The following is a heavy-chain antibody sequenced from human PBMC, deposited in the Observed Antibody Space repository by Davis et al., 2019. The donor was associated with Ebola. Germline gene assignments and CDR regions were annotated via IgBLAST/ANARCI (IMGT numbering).Heavy chain of an antibody. CDR1: GGSFSGYY. CDR2: INHSGST. CDR3: ARGPAVDGFDY. V-gene: IGHV4-34*01. J-gene: IGHJ4*02. D-gene: IGHD6-19*01. Sequence: SETLSLTCPLYGGSFSGYYWSWIRQLPGKGLEWIGEINHSGSTNYNPSLKSRVTISVDTSKNQFSLKLSSVTAADTAVYYCARGPAVDGFDYWGQGTLVTVSS.